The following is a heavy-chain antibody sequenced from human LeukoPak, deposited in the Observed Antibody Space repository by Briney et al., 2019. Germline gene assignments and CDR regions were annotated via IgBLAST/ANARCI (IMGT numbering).Heavy chain of an antibody. D-gene: IGHD3-22*01. CDR2: INPNSGGT. J-gene: IGHJ4*02. CDR3: ARVYYYDSSGYYPQIYYFDY. Sequence: ASVKVSCKASGYTFTGYYMHWVRQAPGQGLEWMGWINPNSGGTNYAQKFQGRVTMTRDTSISTAYMELSRLRSDDTAVYYCARVYYYDSSGYYPQIYYFDYWGQGTLVTVSS. V-gene: IGHV1-2*02. CDR1: GYTFTGYY.